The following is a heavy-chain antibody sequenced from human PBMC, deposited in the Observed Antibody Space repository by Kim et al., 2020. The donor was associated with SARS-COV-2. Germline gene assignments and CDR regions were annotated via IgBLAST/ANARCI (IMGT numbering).Heavy chain of an antibody. D-gene: IGHD6-13*01. CDR1: GCTFTNYA. V-gene: IGHV1-18*01. CDR2: INANNGNT. J-gene: IGHJ4*02. CDR3: ARDPSAAAGDY. Sequence: ASVKVSCKASGCTFTNYAISWVRQAPGQGLEWMGWINANNGNTNYAQKLQGRVTMTTDTSTSTTYMELRSLRSDDTAVYYCARDPSAAAGDYWFQETLDT.